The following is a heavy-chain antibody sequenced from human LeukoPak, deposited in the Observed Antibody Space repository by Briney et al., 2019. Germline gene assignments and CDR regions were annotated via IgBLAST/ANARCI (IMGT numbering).Heavy chain of an antibody. V-gene: IGHV1-69*05. CDR2: IIPIFGTA. CDR1: GGTFSSYA. J-gene: IGHJ4*02. Sequence: SVKVSCKASGGTFSSYAISWVRQAPGQGLEWMGRIIPIFGTASYAQKFQGRVTITTDESTSTAYMELSSLRSEDTAVYYCARDRGLLGVSPFDYWGQGTLVTVSS. CDR3: ARDRGLLGVSPFDY. D-gene: IGHD2-8*01.